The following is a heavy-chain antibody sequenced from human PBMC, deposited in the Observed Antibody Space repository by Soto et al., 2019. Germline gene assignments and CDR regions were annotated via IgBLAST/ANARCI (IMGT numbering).Heavy chain of an antibody. J-gene: IGHJ6*02. CDR3: AREKVAAGPDYYYYYGMDV. CDR2: INPNSGGT. V-gene: IGHV1-2*02. CDR1: GYTFTGYY. Sequence: QVQLVQSGAEVKKPGASVKVSCKASGYTFTGYYMHWVRQAPGQGLEWMGWINPNSGGTNYAQKFQGRVTMTRDTSISTAYMELSRLRSDDTAVYYCAREKVAAGPDYYYYYGMDVWGQGTTVTVSS. D-gene: IGHD6-6*01.